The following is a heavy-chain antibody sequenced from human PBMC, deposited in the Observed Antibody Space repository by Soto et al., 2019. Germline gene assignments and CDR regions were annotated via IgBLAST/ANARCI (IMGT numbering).Heavy chain of an antibody. V-gene: IGHV4-59*01. CDR2: IYYTGTT. CDR3: VRDSQYCFGGSCYSGFYGMDV. J-gene: IGHJ6*01. CDR1: GGSISRYY. D-gene: IGHD2-15*01. Sequence: SETLSLTCTVSGGSISRYYWTWIRQPPGKGLECIGSIYYTGTTNYNPSLKSRVTISVDTSKDQFSLELTSLTAADTAVYYCVRDSQYCFGGSCYSGFYGMDVWGQGTTVTVAS.